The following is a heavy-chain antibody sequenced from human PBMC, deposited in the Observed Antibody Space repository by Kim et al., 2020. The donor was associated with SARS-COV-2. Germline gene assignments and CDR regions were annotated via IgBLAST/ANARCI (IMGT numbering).Heavy chain of an antibody. CDR3: ARQLIYCSSTSCYENYYYYGMDV. V-gene: IGHV4-59*08. CDR2: IYYSGST. J-gene: IGHJ6*02. D-gene: IGHD2-2*01. Sequence: SETLSLTCTVSGGSISSYYWSWIRQPPGKGLEWIGYIYYSGSTNYNPSLKSRVTISVDTSKNQFPLKLSSVTAADTAVYYCARQLIYCSSTSCYENYYYYGMDVWGQGTTVTVSS. CDR1: GGSISSYY.